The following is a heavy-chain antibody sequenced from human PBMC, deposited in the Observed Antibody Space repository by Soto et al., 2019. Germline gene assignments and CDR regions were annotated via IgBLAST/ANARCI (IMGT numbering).Heavy chain of an antibody. CDR2: IWYDGSNK. CDR1: GFTFSSYG. J-gene: IGHJ3*02. V-gene: IGHV3-33*01. Sequence: QVQLVESGGGVVQPGRSLRLSCAASGFTFSSYGMHWVRQAPGKGLEWVAVIWYDGSNKYYADSVKGRFTISRDNSKNTLYLQMNSLRAEDTAVYYCARDLQGYCSSTSCYARWGDAFDIWGQGTMVTVSS. D-gene: IGHD2-2*01. CDR3: ARDLQGYCSSTSCYARWGDAFDI.